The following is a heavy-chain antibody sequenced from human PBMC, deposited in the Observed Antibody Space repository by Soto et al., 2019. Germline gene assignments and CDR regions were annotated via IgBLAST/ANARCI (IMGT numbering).Heavy chain of an antibody. CDR1: GFTFSSYT. J-gene: IGHJ4*02. Sequence: QVQLVESGGGVVQPGRSLRLSCAASGFTFSSYTLHWVRQAPVKGLEWVTVISYDGSNHYYADSVKDRFTISRDNSKNTLYLQMNSLRAEDTAVYYCATAKSSSWHNFDCWGQGTLVTVSS. V-gene: IGHV3-30-3*01. CDR2: ISYDGSNH. D-gene: IGHD6-13*01. CDR3: ATAKSSSWHNFDC.